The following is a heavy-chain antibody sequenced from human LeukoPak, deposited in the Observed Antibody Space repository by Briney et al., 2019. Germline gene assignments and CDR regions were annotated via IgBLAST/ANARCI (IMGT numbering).Heavy chain of an antibody. CDR3: ARPKDYYDSSGYYDN. V-gene: IGHV4-34*01. D-gene: IGHD3-22*01. J-gene: IGHJ4*02. CDR2: INHSGST. CDR1: GGSFSGYY. Sequence: SETLSLTCAVYGGSFSGYYWSWIRQPPGKGLEWIGEINHSGSTNYNPSLKSRVTISVDTSKNQFSLKLSSVTAADTAVYYCARPKDYYDSSGYYDNWGQGTLVTVSS.